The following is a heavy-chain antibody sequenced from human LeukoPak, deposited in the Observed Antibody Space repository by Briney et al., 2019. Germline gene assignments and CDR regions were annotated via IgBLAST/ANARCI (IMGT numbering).Heavy chain of an antibody. CDR2: ISTDGSQT. CDR3: ANPTRNYDFWSGYYAAFDY. CDR1: GFTFSNYW. Sequence: PGGSLRLSCAASGFTFSNYWMHWVRQAPGKGLMWVSQISTDGSQTFYADSVKGRFTISRDNSKNTLYLQMNSLRAEDTAVYYCANPTRNYDFWSGYYAAFDYWGQGTLVTVST. D-gene: IGHD3-3*01. J-gene: IGHJ4*02. V-gene: IGHV3-74*01.